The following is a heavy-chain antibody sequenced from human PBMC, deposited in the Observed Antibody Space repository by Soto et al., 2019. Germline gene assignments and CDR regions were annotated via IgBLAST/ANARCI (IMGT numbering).Heavy chain of an antibody. CDR3: ARDSGPEEQSVDY. CDR2: ISSSSSYI. D-gene: IGHD3-10*01. V-gene: IGHV3-21*01. CDR1: GFTFSSYS. J-gene: IGHJ4*02. Sequence: EVQLVESGGGLVKPGGSLRLSCAASGFTFSSYSMNWVRQAPGKGLEWVSSISSSSSYIYYADSVKGRFTISRDNAKNSLYLQMNSLRAEDTAVYYCARDSGPEEQSVDYWGQGTLVTVSS.